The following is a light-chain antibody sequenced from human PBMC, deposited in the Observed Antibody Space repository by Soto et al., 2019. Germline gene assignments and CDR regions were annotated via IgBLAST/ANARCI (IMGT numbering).Light chain of an antibody. V-gene: IGKV1-39*01. CDR3: QQANNMPLT. CDR1: QSISSY. J-gene: IGKJ5*01. CDR2: GAS. Sequence: DIQMTQSPSSLSGSVGDRVSITCRASQSISSYLNWYQQKPGKAPKLLIYGASTLQSGVPSRLRGSGYGTDLTITISSLQTEDVGHYYCQQANNMPLTFGGGTRLEIK.